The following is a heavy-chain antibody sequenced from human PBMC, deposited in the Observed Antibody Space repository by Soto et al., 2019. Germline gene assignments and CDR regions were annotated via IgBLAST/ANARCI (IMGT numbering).Heavy chain of an antibody. CDR1: GGSVSSGSYY. CDR3: ARDGMVSGWYTYYGMDV. D-gene: IGHD6-13*01. CDR2: IYYSGST. Sequence: SETLSLTCTVSGGSVSSGSYYWSWIRQPPGKGLEWIGYIYYSGSTNYNPSLKSRVTISVDTSKNQFSLKLSSVTAADTAVYYCARDGMVSGWYTYYGMDVWGQGTTVTVSS. V-gene: IGHV4-61*01. J-gene: IGHJ6*02.